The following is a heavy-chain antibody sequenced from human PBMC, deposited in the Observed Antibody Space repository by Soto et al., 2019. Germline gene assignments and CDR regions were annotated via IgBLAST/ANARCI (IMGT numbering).Heavy chain of an antibody. CDR2: IYYSGST. Sequence: PSETLSLTCIVSGGSVSSNYYYWSWIRQPPGKGLEWIGYIYYSGSTNYNPSLKSRVTISVDTSKKQFSLKLSSVTAADTAVYYCARVGLYSAYEFDYWGQGTLVTVSS. J-gene: IGHJ4*02. CDR1: GGSVSSNYYY. D-gene: IGHD5-12*01. CDR3: ARVGLYSAYEFDY. V-gene: IGHV4-61*01.